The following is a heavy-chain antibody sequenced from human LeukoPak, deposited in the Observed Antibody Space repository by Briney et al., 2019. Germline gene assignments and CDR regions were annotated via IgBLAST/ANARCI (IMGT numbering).Heavy chain of an antibody. V-gene: IGHV3-7*01. Sequence: PGGSLRLSCAASGFAFSPYWMSWVRQAPGKGLEWVANINQDGSEKYYVDSVKGRFTISRDNAKNSLYLQMSSLRAEDTAVYYCARDRGAAGTGPFDYWGQGTLVTVSS. CDR3: ARDRGAAGTGPFDY. CDR1: GFAFSPYW. CDR2: INQDGSEK. J-gene: IGHJ4*02. D-gene: IGHD6-13*01.